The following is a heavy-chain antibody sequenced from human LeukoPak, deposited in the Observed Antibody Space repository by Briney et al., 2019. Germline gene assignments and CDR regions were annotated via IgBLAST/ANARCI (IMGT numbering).Heavy chain of an antibody. CDR1: GFTFSSYG. Sequence: PGGSLRLSCVASGFTFSSYGMHWVRQAPGEGLEWVSVIWSDGSGKYYADSVNGRFTISRDNSKKTLYLQMSSLRTGDTAVYYCARGGRNYYYGMDVWGQGTTVTVSS. CDR2: IWSDGSGK. D-gene: IGHD3/OR15-3a*01. J-gene: IGHJ6*02. CDR3: ARGGRNYYYGMDV. V-gene: IGHV3-33*01.